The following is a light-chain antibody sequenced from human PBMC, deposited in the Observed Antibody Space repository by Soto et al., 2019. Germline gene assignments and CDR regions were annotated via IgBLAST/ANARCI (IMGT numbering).Light chain of an antibody. CDR1: QSVSGW. J-gene: IGKJ2*01. CDR3: QHYNDYSYT. Sequence: DIQMTQSPSTLSASVGDRVAITCRASQSVSGWLAWYQQKPGKVPKLLIYQASTLEHGVPSRFSGSGSGTEFTLTISSLQPDDSATYYCQHYNDYSYTFGPGTNLEIK. CDR2: QAS. V-gene: IGKV1-5*03.